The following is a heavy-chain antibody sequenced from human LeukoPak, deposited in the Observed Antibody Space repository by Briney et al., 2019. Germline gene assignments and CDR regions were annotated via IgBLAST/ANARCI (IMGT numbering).Heavy chain of an antibody. CDR3: ARGIVGATTAGALDY. CDR2: LSGSGGST. D-gene: IGHD1-26*01. V-gene: IGHV3-23*01. CDR1: GFTFDDYA. Sequence: GGSLRLSCAASGFTFDDYAMSWVRQAPGKGLEWVSALSGSGGSTYYAASVRGRFTVSRDNSKNTLYLQMNSLRAEDTAVYYCARGIVGATTAGALDYWGQGTLVTVSS. J-gene: IGHJ4*02.